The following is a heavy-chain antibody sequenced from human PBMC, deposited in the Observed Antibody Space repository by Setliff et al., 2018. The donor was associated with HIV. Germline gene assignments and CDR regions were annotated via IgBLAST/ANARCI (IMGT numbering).Heavy chain of an antibody. J-gene: IGHJ4*02. CDR2: IYTSGST. CDR3: ARERSRGYTDPPRFDY. V-gene: IGHV4-4*02. Sequence: SSETLSLTCAVSGGSISSSNWWSWVRQPPGKGLEWIGEIYTSGSTNYNPSLKSRVTISVDTSKNQFSLRLTSVTAADTAVYYCARERSRGYTDPPRFDYWGQGTLVTVSS. CDR1: GGSISSSNW. D-gene: IGHD5-18*01.